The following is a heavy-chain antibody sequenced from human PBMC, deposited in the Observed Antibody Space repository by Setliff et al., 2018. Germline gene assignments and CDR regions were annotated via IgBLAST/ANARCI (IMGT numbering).Heavy chain of an antibody. V-gene: IGHV3-11*04. D-gene: IGHD3-10*01. Sequence: GGSLRLSCAASGFTVSSNYMSWIRQAPGKGLEWVSYISSSGSTIYYADSVKGRFTISRDNAKNSLYLQMNSLRAEDTAVYYCARDHAYGSRFYYYYYGMDVWGQGTTVTVSS. CDR1: GFTVSSNY. CDR3: ARDHAYGSRFYYYYYGMDV. J-gene: IGHJ6*02. CDR2: ISSSGSTI.